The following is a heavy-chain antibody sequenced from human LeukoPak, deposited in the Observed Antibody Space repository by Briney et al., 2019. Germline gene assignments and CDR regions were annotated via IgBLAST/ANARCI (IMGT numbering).Heavy chain of an antibody. CDR3: AKRYCSSTSCYTDHAPHHDAFDI. CDR2: ISGSGGST. Sequence: GGSLRLSCAASGFTFSGYAMSWVRQAPGKGLEWVSAISGSGGSTYYADSVKGRFTISRDNSKNTLYLQMNSLRAEDTAVYYCAKRYCSSTSCYTDHAPHHDAFDIWGQGTMVTVSS. V-gene: IGHV3-23*01. J-gene: IGHJ3*02. CDR1: GFTFSGYA. D-gene: IGHD2-2*02.